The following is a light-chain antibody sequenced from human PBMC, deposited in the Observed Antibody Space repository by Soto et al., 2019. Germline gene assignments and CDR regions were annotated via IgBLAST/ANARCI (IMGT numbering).Light chain of an antibody. Sequence: QSALTQSPSASGSPGQSVTISCTGTSSDVGGYNYISWYQHHPGKAPKLMIYEVSQRPSGVPDRFSGSKSGNTASLTVSGLQAEDEADYYCTSYAGSNNRGVFGSGTKLTVL. CDR3: TSYAGSNNRGV. CDR1: SSDVGGYNY. J-gene: IGLJ1*01. CDR2: EVS. V-gene: IGLV2-8*01.